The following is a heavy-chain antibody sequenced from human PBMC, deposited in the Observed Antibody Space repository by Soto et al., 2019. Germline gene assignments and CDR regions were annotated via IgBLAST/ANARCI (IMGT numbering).Heavy chain of an antibody. D-gene: IGHD3-3*01. J-gene: IGHJ6*02. Sequence: ASVKVSCKASGGTFSSYAISWVRQAPGQGLEWMGGIIPIFGTANYAQKFQGRVTITADESTSTAYMELSSLRSEDTAVYYCARDIFGVVISGMDVRGQGTTVTVSS. V-gene: IGHV1-69*13. CDR2: IIPIFGTA. CDR1: GGTFSSYA. CDR3: ARDIFGVVISGMDV.